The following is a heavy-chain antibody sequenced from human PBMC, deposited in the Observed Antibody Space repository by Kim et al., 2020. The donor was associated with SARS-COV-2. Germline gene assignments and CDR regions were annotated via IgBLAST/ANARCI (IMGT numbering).Heavy chain of an antibody. CDR3: ARYQREVDY. CDR1: GGSFSGYY. D-gene: IGHD1-26*01. J-gene: IGHJ4*02. CDR2: INHSGST. V-gene: IGHV4-34*01. Sequence: SETLSLTCAVYGGSFSGYYWSWIRQPPGKGLEWIGEINHSGSTNYNPSLKSRVTISVDTSKNQFSLKLSSVTAADTAVYYCARYQREVDYWGQGTLVTVSS.